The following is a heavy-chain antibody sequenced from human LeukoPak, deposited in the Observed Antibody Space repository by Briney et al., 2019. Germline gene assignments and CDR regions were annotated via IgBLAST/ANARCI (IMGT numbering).Heavy chain of an antibody. CDR3: ARDFAGDRDY. J-gene: IGHJ4*02. D-gene: IGHD4-17*01. CDR1: GITFNNYA. V-gene: IGHV3-74*01. Sequence: GGSLRLSCAASGITFNNYAMTWVRQAPGKGLVWVARINPNGKITTYTDSVKGRFTISRDNAKNTLYLQMNSLSAEDTAVYYCARDFAGDRDYWGQGTLVTVSS. CDR2: INPNGKIT.